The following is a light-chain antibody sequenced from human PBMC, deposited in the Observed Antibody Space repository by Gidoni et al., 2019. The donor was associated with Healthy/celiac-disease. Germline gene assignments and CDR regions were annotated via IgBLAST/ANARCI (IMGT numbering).Light chain of an antibody. CDR2: DAS. V-gene: IGKV1-33*01. Sequence: IQMTQSPSSLSASLGDRVTITCQASQDISNYLNWYQQKPGKAPKLLIYDASNLETGVPSRFSGSGAGTDFTFTISSLQPEDIATYYCQQYDNLTCGPLLTFGGGTKVEIK. J-gene: IGKJ4*01. CDR1: QDISNY. CDR3: QQYDNLTCGPLLT.